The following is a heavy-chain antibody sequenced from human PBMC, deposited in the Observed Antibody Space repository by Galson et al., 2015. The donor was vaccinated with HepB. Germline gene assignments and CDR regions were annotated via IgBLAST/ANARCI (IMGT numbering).Heavy chain of an antibody. CDR2: INPSSGST. V-gene: IGHV1-46*01. CDR3: ARDLGVETTVGGWFDP. J-gene: IGHJ5*02. D-gene: IGHD4-11*01. Sequence: SVKVSCKASGYTFTSYYMHWVRQAPGQGLEWMGIINPSSGSTSYAEYFQGRVTMTRDTSTSTVYMELSRLRYEDTAVYYCARDLGVETTVGGWFDPWGQGTLVTVSS. CDR1: GYTFTSYY.